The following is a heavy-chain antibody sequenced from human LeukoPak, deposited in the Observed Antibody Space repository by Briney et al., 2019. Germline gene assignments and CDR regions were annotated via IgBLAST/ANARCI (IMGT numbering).Heavy chain of an antibody. V-gene: IGHV3-23*01. J-gene: IGHJ3*02. D-gene: IGHD2-15*01. Sequence: GGSLRLSCAASGFTFSSYAMSWVRQAPGKGLEWVSAISGSGGSTYYADSVKGRFTISRDNSKNTLYLQMNSLRAEDTAVYYCARLFGCSGGSCYPGAAFDIWGQGTMVTVSS. CDR1: GFTFSSYA. CDR3: ARLFGCSGGSCYPGAAFDI. CDR2: ISGSGGST.